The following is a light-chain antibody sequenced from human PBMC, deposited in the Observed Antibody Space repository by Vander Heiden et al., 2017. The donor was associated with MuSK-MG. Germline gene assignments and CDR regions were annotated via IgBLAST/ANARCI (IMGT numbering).Light chain of an antibody. V-gene: IGLV2-11*01. Sequence: QSALTQPRSVSGSPGQSCTTSCTGTCSDVCGYNCFSWHHQHPGNVLILLIYDVSKRASGVPDRFSCSKSATTASLTISGLQAEDDAYYYCFSDAGSPYVFGIGTKVTVL. CDR3: FSDAGSPYV. J-gene: IGLJ1*01. CDR2: DVS. CDR1: CSDVCGYNC.